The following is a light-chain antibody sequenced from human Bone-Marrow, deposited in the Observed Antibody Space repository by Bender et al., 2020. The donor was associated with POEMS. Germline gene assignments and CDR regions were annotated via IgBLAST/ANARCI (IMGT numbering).Light chain of an antibody. CDR2: DVS. CDR1: SSDVGGYNY. Sequence: QSALTQPASVSGSPGQSIIISCTGTSSDVGGYNYVSWYQQHPGKAPKLMIYDVSNRPSGVPDRFSGSKSGTSASLAITGLQAEDEGDYYCQSYDNSLGGWVFGGGTKLTVL. V-gene: IGLV2-14*03. J-gene: IGLJ3*02. CDR3: QSYDNSLGGWV.